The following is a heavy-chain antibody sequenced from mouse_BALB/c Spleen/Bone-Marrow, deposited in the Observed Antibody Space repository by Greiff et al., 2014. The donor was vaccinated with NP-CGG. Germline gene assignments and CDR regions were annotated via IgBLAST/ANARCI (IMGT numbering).Heavy chain of an antibody. J-gene: IGHJ3*01. CDR2: INPSSGYT. Sequence: VMLVESGAELARPGASVKMSCKASGYTFTSYTMHWVKQRPGQGLEWIGYINPSSGYTNYNQKFKDKATLTADKSSSTAYMQLSSLTSEDSAVYYWAAGYYGNSGWFAYWGQGTLVTVSA. CDR1: GYTFTSYT. CDR3: AAGYYGNSGWFAY. V-gene: IGHV1-4*01. D-gene: IGHD2-1*01.